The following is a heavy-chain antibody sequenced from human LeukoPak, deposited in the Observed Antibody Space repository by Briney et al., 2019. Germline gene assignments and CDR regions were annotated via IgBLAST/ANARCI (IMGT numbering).Heavy chain of an antibody. CDR1: GYIFSSYW. CDR2: IYPGDSDT. J-gene: IGHJ3*02. V-gene: IGHV5-51*01. D-gene: IGHD3-22*01. CDR3: ARHISHYYYYDSSGDAFDI. Sequence: GESLKISCKGSGYIFSSYWIGWVRQMPGKGLEWMGIIYPGDSDTRYRSSFQGQVTISADKSINTAYLQWSSLKASDTAMYYCARHISHYYYYDSSGDAFDIWGQGTMVTVSS.